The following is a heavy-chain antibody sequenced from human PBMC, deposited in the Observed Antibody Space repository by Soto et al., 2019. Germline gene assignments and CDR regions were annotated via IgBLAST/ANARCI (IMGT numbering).Heavy chain of an antibody. CDR3: AKARHYGGAAASRYFDY. Sequence: GGSLRLSCAASGFTFSSYAMSWVRQAPGKGLEWVSAISGSGGSTYYADSVKGRFTISRDNSKNTLYLQMNSLRAEDTAVYYCAKARHYGGAAASRYFDYWGQGTLVTVSS. D-gene: IGHD6-13*01. CDR1: GFTFSSYA. CDR2: ISGSGGST. V-gene: IGHV3-23*01. J-gene: IGHJ4*02.